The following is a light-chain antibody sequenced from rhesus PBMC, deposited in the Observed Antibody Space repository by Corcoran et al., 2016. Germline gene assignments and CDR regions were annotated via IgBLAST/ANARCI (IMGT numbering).Light chain of an antibody. V-gene: IGKV3-24*04. CDR2: GAS. Sequence: ETVVTQSPATLSLSPGERATLSCRASQSVGSYLAWYQQKTGQAPRLLIYGASRRATGIPDRFSGSGYGTDFTLTVSSLEPEDVGVYYCQQSSNLWTFGQGTKVEIK. CDR3: QQSSNLWT. CDR1: QSVGSY. J-gene: IGKJ1*01.